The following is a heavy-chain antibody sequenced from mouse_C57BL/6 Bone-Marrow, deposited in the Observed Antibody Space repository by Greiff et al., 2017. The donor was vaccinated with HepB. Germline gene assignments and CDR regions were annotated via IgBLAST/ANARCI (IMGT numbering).Heavy chain of an antibody. V-gene: IGHV1-50*01. D-gene: IGHD2-4*01. CDR1: GYTFTSYW. J-gene: IGHJ3*01. Sequence: QVQLQQPGAELVKPGASVKLSCKASGYTFTSYWMQWVKQRPGQGLEWIGEIDPSDSYTNYNQQFKGKATLTVDTSSSTAYLQLRSLTSEDAAVYYCARDDYDGAYWGQGTLVTVSA. CDR3: ARDDYDGAY. CDR2: IDPSDSYT.